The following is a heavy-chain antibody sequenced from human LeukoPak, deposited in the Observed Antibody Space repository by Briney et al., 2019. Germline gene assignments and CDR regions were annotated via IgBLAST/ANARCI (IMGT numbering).Heavy chain of an antibody. CDR1: GYTFTSYA. J-gene: IGHJ3*02. V-gene: IGHV7-4-1*02. CDR2: INTNTGNP. CDR3: ASRVQLGAFDI. D-gene: IGHD1-1*01. Sequence: ASVKVSCKASGYTFTSYAMNWVRQAPGQGLEWMGWINTNTGNPTYAQGFTGRFVFSLDTSVSTAYLQISSLKAEDTDVYYCASRVQLGAFDIWGQGTMVTVSS.